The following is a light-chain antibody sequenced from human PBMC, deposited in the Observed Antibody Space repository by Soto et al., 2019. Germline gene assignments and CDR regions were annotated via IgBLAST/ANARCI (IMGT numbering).Light chain of an antibody. CDR3: FSFSGSYTSYV. CDR1: STDVGGYNY. CDR2: DVT. Sequence: QSALTQPRSVSGSPGQSVTISCTGTSTDVGGYNYVSWYQHHPGKVPKLMIYDVTRRPSGVPDRFSGSKSGNTASLTISGRQAEDEADYYCFSFSGSYTSYVFGTGTKLTVL. J-gene: IGLJ1*01. V-gene: IGLV2-11*01.